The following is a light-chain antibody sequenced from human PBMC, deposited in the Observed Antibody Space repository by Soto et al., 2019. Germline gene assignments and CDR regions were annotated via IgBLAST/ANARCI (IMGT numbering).Light chain of an antibody. CDR2: GNN. CDR1: SSNTGAGYD. J-gene: IGLJ2*01. Sequence: QSVLTRPPSVSGAPGQRVTISCTGSSSNTGAGYDVHWYQQLPGTAPKLLIYGNNNRPSGVPDRFSGSKSGTSASLAITGLQAEDEADYYCQSYDISLSGSVFGGGTKLTVL. CDR3: QSYDISLSGSV. V-gene: IGLV1-40*01.